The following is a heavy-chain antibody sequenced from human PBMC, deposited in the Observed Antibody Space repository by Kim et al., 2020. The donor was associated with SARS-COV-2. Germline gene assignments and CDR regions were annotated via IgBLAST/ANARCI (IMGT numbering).Heavy chain of an antibody. Sequence: SETLSLTCAVYGGSFSSYYWSWIRQPPGKGLEWIGEINYSGNTNYNPSLKSRVTLSIDTSNNQFFLKVTSVTAADTAVYYCARNDILTGYPPDYWGQGTQVIVSS. CDR1: GGSFSSYY. CDR2: INYSGNT. J-gene: IGHJ4*02. D-gene: IGHD3-9*01. CDR3: ARNDILTGYPPDY. V-gene: IGHV4-34*01.